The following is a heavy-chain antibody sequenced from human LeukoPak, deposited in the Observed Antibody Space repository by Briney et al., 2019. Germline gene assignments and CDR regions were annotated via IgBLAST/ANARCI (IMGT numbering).Heavy chain of an antibody. CDR3: ADGGI. Sequence: GGSLRLSCAASGFPFSSYAMSWVRQAPGKGLEWVANIKQDGSEKYYVDSVKGRFTISRDNAKNSLYPQMNSLRVEDTAVYYCADGGIWGQGTLVTVSS. V-gene: IGHV3-7*01. CDR1: GFPFSSYA. J-gene: IGHJ4*02. CDR2: IKQDGSEK.